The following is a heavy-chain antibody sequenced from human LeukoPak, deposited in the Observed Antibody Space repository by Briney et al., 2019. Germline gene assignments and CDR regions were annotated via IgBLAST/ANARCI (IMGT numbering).Heavy chain of an antibody. CDR3: ARDYYSGSGSYTAFDI. Sequence: GGSLRLSCAASGFSFSNDWMSWVRQAPGKGLEWVSCISSGSSHIYYADSVKGRFTISKDNAKNSLYLQMNSLRAEDTAVYYCARDYYSGSGSYTAFDIWGQGTMVTVSS. V-gene: IGHV3-21*01. CDR2: ISSGSSHI. D-gene: IGHD3-10*01. CDR1: GFSFSNDW. J-gene: IGHJ3*02.